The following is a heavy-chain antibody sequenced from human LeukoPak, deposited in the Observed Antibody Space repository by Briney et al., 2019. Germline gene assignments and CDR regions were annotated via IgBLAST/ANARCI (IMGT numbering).Heavy chain of an antibody. D-gene: IGHD3-22*01. CDR1: GFTFNSYG. Sequence: PGGSLRLSCAASGFTFNSYGMYWVRQAPGKGLEWVTFIRYDGSHKYYADSVKGRFTISRDSSKNTVYLLMNSLRPEDTAVYYCAKVSPYDSGLFDYWGQGTLVTVSS. CDR2: IRYDGSHK. J-gene: IGHJ4*02. V-gene: IGHV3-30*02. CDR3: AKVSPYDSGLFDY.